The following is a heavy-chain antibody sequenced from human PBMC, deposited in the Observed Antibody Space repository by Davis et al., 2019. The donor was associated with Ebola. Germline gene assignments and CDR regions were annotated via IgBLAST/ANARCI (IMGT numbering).Heavy chain of an antibody. CDR3: ARDLVFRELLNYYYYGMDV. V-gene: IGHV3-21*04. D-gene: IGHD3-10*01. J-gene: IGHJ6*02. CDR2: ISSSSSYI. Sequence: GESLKISCAASGFTFSSYSMNWVRQAPGKGLEWVSSISSSSSYIYYADSVKGRFTISRDNAKNSLYLQMNSLRAEDTAVYYCARDLVFRELLNYYYYGMDVWGQGTTVTVSS. CDR1: GFTFSSYS.